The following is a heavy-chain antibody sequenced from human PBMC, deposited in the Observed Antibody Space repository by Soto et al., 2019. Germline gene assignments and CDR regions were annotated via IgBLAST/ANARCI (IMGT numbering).Heavy chain of an antibody. Sequence: SETLSLTCAVYGGSFSGYYWSWIRQPPGKGLEWIGEINHSGSTNYNPSLKSRVTISVDTSKNQFSLKLSSVAAADTAVYYCARDLVGATRYYYYGMDVWGQGTTVTVSS. D-gene: IGHD1-26*01. V-gene: IGHV4-34*01. J-gene: IGHJ6*02. CDR1: GGSFSGYY. CDR3: ARDLVGATRYYYYGMDV. CDR2: INHSGST.